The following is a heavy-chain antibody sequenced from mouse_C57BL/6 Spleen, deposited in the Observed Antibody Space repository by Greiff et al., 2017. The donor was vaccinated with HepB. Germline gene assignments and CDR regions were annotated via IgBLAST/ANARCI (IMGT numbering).Heavy chain of an antibody. D-gene: IGHD3-2*02. Sequence: VQLQQSGAELVRPGASVKLSCKASGYTFTDYYINWVKQRPGQGLEWIARIYPGSGNTYYNEKFKGKATLTAEKSSSTAYMQLSSLTSEDSAVYFCATGGWTAQASYYFDYWGQGTTLTVSS. CDR3: ATGGWTAQASYYFDY. CDR2: IYPGSGNT. V-gene: IGHV1-76*01. CDR1: GYTFTDYY. J-gene: IGHJ2*01.